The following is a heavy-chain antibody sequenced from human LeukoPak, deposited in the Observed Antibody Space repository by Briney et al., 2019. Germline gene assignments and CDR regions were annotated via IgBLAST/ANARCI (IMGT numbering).Heavy chain of an antibody. J-gene: IGHJ3*02. CDR3: ARHYVTAVAGTDAFDI. V-gene: IGHV4-39*01. D-gene: IGHD6-19*01. CDR1: GGSISSSSYY. Sequence: TSETLSLTCTVSGGSISSSSYYWGWIRQPPGKGLEWIGSIYYSGSTYYNPSLKSRVTISVDTSKNQFSLKLSSVTAADTAVYYCARHYVTAVAGTDAFDIWGQGTMVTVSS. CDR2: IYYSGST.